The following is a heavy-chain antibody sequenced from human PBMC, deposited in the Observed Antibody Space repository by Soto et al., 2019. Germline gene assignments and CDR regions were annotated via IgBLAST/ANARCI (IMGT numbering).Heavy chain of an antibody. CDR3: ASGDAFDI. CDR2: INAGNGNT. Sequence: SVKVSCKASGYTFTSYAMLWVRQATGQRLEWMGWINAGNGNTKYSQKFQGWVTMTRDTSISTAYMELSRLRSDDTAVYYCASGDAFDIWGQGTMVTVSS. V-gene: IGHV1-3*01. CDR1: GYTFTSYA. J-gene: IGHJ3*02.